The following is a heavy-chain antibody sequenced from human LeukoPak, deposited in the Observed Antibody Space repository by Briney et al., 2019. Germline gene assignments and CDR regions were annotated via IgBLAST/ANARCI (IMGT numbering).Heavy chain of an antibody. CDR3: AKDGGLWVSAHWGDS. CDR1: GFTFSSYT. CDR2: ITTSDGNT. V-gene: IGHV3-23*01. Sequence: GGSLRLSCAASGFTFSSYTMSWFRQAPGKGLEWVSTITTSDGNTYYADSVKGRFTVSRDNSKNTLFLQMNSLRAEDTAVYYCAKDGGLWVSAHWGDSWGRGTLVTVSS. J-gene: IGHJ4*02. D-gene: IGHD7-27*01.